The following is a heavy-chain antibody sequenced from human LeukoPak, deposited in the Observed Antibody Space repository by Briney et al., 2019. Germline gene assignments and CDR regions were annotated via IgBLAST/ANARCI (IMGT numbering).Heavy chain of an antibody. CDR2: ISSSSSTI. Sequence: PGGSLRLSCAASGFTFSSYSMNWVRQAPGKGLEWVSYISSSSSTIYYADPVKGQFTISRDNAKNSLYLQMNSLRAEDTAVYYCARGGGKRWLQIDYWGQGTLATVSS. V-gene: IGHV3-48*01. J-gene: IGHJ4*02. D-gene: IGHD5-24*01. CDR3: ARGGGKRWLQIDY. CDR1: GFTFSSYS.